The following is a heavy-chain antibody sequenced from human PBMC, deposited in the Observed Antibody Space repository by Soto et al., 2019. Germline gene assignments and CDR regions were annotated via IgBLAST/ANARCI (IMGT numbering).Heavy chain of an antibody. CDR2: INAGNGST. V-gene: IGHV1-3*01. CDR3: ARDHDITYYYDSSGYSSPLDTPVFDY. J-gene: IGHJ4*02. CDR1: GYTFTSYA. Sequence: GASVKVSCKASGYTFTSYAMHWVRQAPGQRLEWMGWINAGNGSTKYSQKFQGRVTITRDTSASTAYMELSSLRSEDTAVYYCARDHDITYYYDSSGYSSPLDTPVFDYWGQGTLVTVSS. D-gene: IGHD3-22*01.